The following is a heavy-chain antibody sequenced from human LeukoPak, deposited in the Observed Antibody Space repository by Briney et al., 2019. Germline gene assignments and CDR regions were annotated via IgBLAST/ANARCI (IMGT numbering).Heavy chain of an antibody. CDR1: GFTFSSYG. CDR2: IRYDGSNK. Sequence: GGSLRLSCAASGFTFSSYGMHWVRQAPGKGLEWVAFIRYDGSNKYYADSVKGRFTISRDNSKNTLYLQMNSLRAEDTAVYYCAKSRVVVITTGIDYWGQGTLVTVSS. V-gene: IGHV3-30*02. CDR3: AKSRVVVITTGIDY. J-gene: IGHJ4*02. D-gene: IGHD3-22*01.